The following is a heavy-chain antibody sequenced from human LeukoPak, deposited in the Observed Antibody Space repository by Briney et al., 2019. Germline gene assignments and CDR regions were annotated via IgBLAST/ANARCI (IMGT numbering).Heavy chain of an antibody. Sequence: GASVKVSCKASGGTFSSYAISWVRQAPGQGLEWMGGIIPIFGTANYAQKFQGRVTITADESTSTAYMELSSLRSEDTAVYYCATDGAFGYYYGSDSSNAFDIWGQGTMVTVSS. CDR2: IIPIFGTA. CDR1: GGTFSSYA. CDR3: ATDGAFGYYYGSDSSNAFDI. D-gene: IGHD3-10*01. J-gene: IGHJ3*02. V-gene: IGHV1-69*13.